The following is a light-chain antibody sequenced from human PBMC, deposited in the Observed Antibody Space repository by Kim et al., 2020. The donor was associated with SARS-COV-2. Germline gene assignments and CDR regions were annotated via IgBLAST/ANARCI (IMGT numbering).Light chain of an antibody. CDR2: GAS. CDR3: QQYNTFPWT. V-gene: IGKV1D-8*04. Sequence: VIWVTQSPSLLSASTGDRVIISCRMSQGISSHLAWYQQKPGKAPELLIHGASTLQSGVPSRFSGSASGTDFTLTISCLQSEDFATYYCQQYNTFPWTFGQGTKVDIK. CDR1: QGISSH. J-gene: IGKJ1*01.